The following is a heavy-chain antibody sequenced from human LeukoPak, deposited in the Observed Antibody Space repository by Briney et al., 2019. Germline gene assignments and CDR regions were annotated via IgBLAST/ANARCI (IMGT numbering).Heavy chain of an antibody. V-gene: IGHV3-23*01. Sequence: GGSLRLSCAASGFTFSSYAMSWVRQAPGKGLEWVSAISGSGGSTYYADSVKGRFTISRDNSKNTLYLQMNSLRAEDTAVYYCAKAYDSGSRPFPFDYWGQGTLVTVSS. CDR3: AKAYDSGSRPFPFDY. CDR1: GFTFSSYA. CDR2: ISGSGGST. D-gene: IGHD3-10*01. J-gene: IGHJ4*02.